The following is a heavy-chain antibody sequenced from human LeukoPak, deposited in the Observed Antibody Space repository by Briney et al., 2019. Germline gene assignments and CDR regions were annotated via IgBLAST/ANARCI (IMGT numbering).Heavy chain of an antibody. CDR2: IIPIFGTA. CDR3: ARDRGTYGYNGAFDI. CDR1: GYTFISYG. J-gene: IGHJ3*02. D-gene: IGHD5-18*01. Sequence: ASVKVSCKASGYTFISYGISWVRQAPGQGLEWMGGIIPIFGTANYAQKFQGRVTITADESTSTAYMELSSLRSEDTAVYYCARDRGTYGYNGAFDIWGQGTVVTVSS. V-gene: IGHV1-69*13.